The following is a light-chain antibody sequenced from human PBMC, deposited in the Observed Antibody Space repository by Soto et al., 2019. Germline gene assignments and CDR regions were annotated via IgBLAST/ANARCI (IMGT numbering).Light chain of an antibody. CDR1: STDFVSYNR. CDR3: AAWDDTLNGWV. J-gene: IGLJ3*02. Sequence: CVLTQPPSVSGCPGQSVTISCTGTSTDFVSYNRVSCYHQPPGTAPELIIXXXSXWPSGVPDRFSGSKSGTSGSLAISGLQSEDEADYYCAAWDDTLNGWVFGGGTKVNVL. V-gene: IGLV2-18*01. CDR2: XXS.